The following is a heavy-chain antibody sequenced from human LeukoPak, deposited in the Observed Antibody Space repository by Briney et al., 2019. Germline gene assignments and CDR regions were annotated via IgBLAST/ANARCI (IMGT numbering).Heavy chain of an antibody. J-gene: IGHJ4*02. Sequence: PGRSLRLSCAASGFTFSSYGMHWVRQAPGKGLEWVAVIWDDGSNKYYADSVKGRFTISRDNSKNTLYLQMNSVRAEETAGYYCAKSGQDLKYVGNLLSFDLWGKGPLVTVSS. D-gene: IGHD4-23*01. CDR1: GFTFSSYG. CDR2: IWDDGSNK. CDR3: AKSGQDLKYVGNLLSFDL. V-gene: IGHV3-33*06.